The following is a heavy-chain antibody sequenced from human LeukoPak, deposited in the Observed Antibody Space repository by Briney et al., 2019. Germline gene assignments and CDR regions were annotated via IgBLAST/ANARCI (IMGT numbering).Heavy chain of an antibody. CDR2: MNPNSGNT. V-gene: IGHV1-8*01. CDR3: ALGGDRVVVPAAIQDYYYGMDV. D-gene: IGHD2-2*02. J-gene: IGHJ6*02. CDR1: GYTFTSYD. Sequence: ASVKVSCKASGYTFTSYDINWVRQATGQGLEWMGWMNPNSGNTGYAQKFQGRVTMTRNTSISTAYMGLSSLRSEDTAVYYCALGGDRVVVPAAIQDYYYGMDVWGQGTTVTVSS.